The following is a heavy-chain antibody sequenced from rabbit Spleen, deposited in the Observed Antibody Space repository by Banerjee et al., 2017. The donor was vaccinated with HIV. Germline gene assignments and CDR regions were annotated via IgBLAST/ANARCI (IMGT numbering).Heavy chain of an antibody. D-gene: IGHD6-1*01. CDR1: GFSFSSSYY. Sequence: QEQLEESAGGLVQPGGSLTLTCTASGFSFSSSYYMCWVRQAPGKGLEWIGCIYSGSSGSTYYASWAKGRFTITRSTSLNTVTLQLSSLPAADTATYFCARYYTAYGGADLWGPGTLVTVS. V-gene: IGHV1S45*01. CDR3: ARYYTAYGGADL. J-gene: IGHJ4*01. CDR2: IYSGSSGST.